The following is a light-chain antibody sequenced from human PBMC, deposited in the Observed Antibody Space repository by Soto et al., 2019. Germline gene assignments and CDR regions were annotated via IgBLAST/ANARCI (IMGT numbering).Light chain of an antibody. CDR3: CSYAGTTTV. Sequence: QSALTQPASVSGSPGQSITISCTGTSSDVGTYNLVSWYQQHPGKAPKLMIYEANKRPSGVSNRFSGSKSGNTASLTVSGLQAEDEADYYCCSYAGTTTVFGGGTKPTVL. CDR1: SSDVGTYNL. CDR2: EAN. V-gene: IGLV2-23*01. J-gene: IGLJ2*01.